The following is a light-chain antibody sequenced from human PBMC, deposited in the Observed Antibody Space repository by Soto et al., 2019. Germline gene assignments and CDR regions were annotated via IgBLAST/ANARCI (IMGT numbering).Light chain of an antibody. CDR3: QQIGTSPLYT. V-gene: IGKV3-20*01. CDR1: QTFGSTY. Sequence: ESVLTQSQGTLSLSPGERVTLSCRASQTFGSTYLAWYQQRPGQSPRLLIYGASRRASGIPDRFRGSGSGTDFTLTISRLEPEDVAVDYCQQIGTSPLYTFGQGTKLESK. CDR2: GAS. J-gene: IGKJ2*01.